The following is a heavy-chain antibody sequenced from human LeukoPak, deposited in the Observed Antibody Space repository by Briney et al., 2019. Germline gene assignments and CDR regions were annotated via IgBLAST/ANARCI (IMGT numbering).Heavy chain of an antibody. J-gene: IGHJ3*02. V-gene: IGHV4-39*01. CDR3: AEYQLLKDAFDI. Sequence: SETLSLTCTVSGGSISSSSYYWGWLRQPPGKGLEWLGSIYYSGSTYYNPSLKSRVTISVDTSKNQFSLKLSSVTAADTAVYYCAEYQLLKDAFDIWGQGTMVTVSS. CDR2: IYYSGST. D-gene: IGHD2-2*01. CDR1: GGSISSSSYY.